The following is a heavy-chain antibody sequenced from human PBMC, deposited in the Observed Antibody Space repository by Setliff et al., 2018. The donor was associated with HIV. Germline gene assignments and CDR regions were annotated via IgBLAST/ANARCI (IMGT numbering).Heavy chain of an antibody. CDR2: VDYRGNT. Sequence: SETLSLTCTVSGGSISSYYWSWIRQPPGKGLEWIGIVDYRGNTYYSPSFHSRVTVLVDTSKNHFSLILTSVTAADTAVYYCARSLLPSITVAGTIGYWGQGSLVTVSS. D-gene: IGHD6-19*01. CDR3: ARSLLPSITVAGTIGY. J-gene: IGHJ4*02. CDR1: GGSISSYY. V-gene: IGHV4-59*04.